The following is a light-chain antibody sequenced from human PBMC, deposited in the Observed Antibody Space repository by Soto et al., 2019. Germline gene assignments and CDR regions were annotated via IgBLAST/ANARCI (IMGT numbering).Light chain of an antibody. CDR1: SSDVGGYNY. Sequence: QSALTQPSSVSGSPGQSITISCTGTSSDVGGYNYVSWYQHHPGKAPKLMISSVSSRPSGVSNRFSGSKSGNTASLTISGLQPEDEADYFCSSYPSSDTYVFGTGTKVTVL. J-gene: IGLJ1*01. V-gene: IGLV2-14*03. CDR2: SVS. CDR3: SSYPSSDTYV.